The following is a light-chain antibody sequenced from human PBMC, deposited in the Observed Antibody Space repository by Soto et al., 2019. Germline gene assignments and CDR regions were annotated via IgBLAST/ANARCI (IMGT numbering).Light chain of an antibody. V-gene: IGKV3-15*01. Sequence: EILMTQSPATLSVSPGERATLSCRASQSVRSNLAWYQQKPGQAPRLLIDGASTRAPGTPARFTGSGSGTEFTLTISSLQPEDVAVYYCQQYNNWLTFGGGTKVKIK. J-gene: IGKJ4*01. CDR2: GAS. CDR1: QSVRSN. CDR3: QQYNNWLT.